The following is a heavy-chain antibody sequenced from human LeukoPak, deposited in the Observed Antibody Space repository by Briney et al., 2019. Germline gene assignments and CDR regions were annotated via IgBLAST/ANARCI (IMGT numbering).Heavy chain of an antibody. CDR2: IYYSGST. CDR1: GGSISSSSYY. D-gene: IGHD3-3*01. Sequence: SETLSLTCTVSGGSISSSSYYWGWIRQPPGKGVEWIGSIYYSGSTYYNPCLKSRVTISVDTSKNQFSLKLSSVSAADTAVYYCASLVVEGHFHYWGQGTLLPVST. J-gene: IGHJ4*02. CDR3: ASLVVEGHFHY. V-gene: IGHV4-39*01.